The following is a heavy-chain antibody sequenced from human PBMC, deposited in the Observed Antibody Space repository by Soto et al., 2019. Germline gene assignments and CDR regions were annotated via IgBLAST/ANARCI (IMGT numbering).Heavy chain of an antibody. J-gene: IGHJ6*02. CDR2: ITPIFGTA. CDR3: ASGWGENSTSHYYYSGMDV. D-gene: IGHD6-6*01. Sequence: SVKVSCKASGGTFSSYAISWVRQAPGQGLEWMGGITPIFGTANYAQKFQGRVTITADESTSTAYMELSSLRSEDTAVYYCASGWGENSTSHYYYSGMDVWGQGTTVTVSS. V-gene: IGHV1-69*13. CDR1: GGTFSSYA.